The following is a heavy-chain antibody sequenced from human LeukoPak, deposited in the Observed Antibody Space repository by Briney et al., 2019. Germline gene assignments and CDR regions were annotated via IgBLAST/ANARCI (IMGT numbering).Heavy chain of an antibody. CDR2: IIPIFGTA. CDR3: ARDFRKDGYNLLDY. D-gene: IGHD5-24*01. Sequence: SVKASCKASGGTFSSYAISWVRQAPGQGLEWMGRIIPIFGTANYAQKFQGRVTITTDESTSTAYMELSSLRSEDTAVYYCARDFRKDGYNLLDYWGQGTLVTVSS. V-gene: IGHV1-69*05. J-gene: IGHJ4*02. CDR1: GGTFSSYA.